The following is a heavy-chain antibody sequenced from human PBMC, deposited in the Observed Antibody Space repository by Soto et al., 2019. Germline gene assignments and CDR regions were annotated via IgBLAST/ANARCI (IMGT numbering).Heavy chain of an antibody. Sequence: ASVKVSCKASGYTFTSYGISWVRQAPGQGLEWMGRISAYNGNTTYAQKLQGRVTMTTDTSTSTAYMGVRSLRSDDTAEDYCARGASSSSACWYHGMGVCGRGSTVTDSS. J-gene: IGHJ6*02. CDR1: GYTFTSYG. CDR3: ARGASSSSACWYHGMGV. CDR2: ISAYNGNT. V-gene: IGHV1-18*04. D-gene: IGHD6-6*01.